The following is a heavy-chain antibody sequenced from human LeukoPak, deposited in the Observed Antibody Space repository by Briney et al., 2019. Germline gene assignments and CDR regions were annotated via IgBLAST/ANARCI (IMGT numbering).Heavy chain of an antibody. V-gene: IGHV3-64*01. CDR3: ASVTTHGVSHYEYKY. Sequence: PGGSLRLSCAASGFTFSSYVMHWVRQAPGKGLEYVSGISGNRGSTYYANSVKGRFTISRDNSKNTLYLQMGSLRAEDMAVYYCASVTTHGVSHYEYKYWGQGTLVTVSS. CDR2: ISGNRGST. CDR1: GFTFSSYV. D-gene: IGHD4-11*01. J-gene: IGHJ4*02.